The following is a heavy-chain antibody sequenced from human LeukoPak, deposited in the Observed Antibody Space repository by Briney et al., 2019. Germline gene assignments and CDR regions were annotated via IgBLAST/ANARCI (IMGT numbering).Heavy chain of an antibody. CDR2: IKHDGSEQ. J-gene: IGHJ4*02. Sequence: PGGSLRLSCAASGLTFSTYWMSWVRQAPGKGLEWVANIKHDGSEQYYVDSVKGRFTISRHNAENSLYLQMNSLRAEDTAVYYCARSPTYYDFWSGDKFIDYWGQGTLVTVSS. CDR1: GLTFSTYW. D-gene: IGHD3-3*01. CDR3: ARSPTYYDFWSGDKFIDY. V-gene: IGHV3-7*01.